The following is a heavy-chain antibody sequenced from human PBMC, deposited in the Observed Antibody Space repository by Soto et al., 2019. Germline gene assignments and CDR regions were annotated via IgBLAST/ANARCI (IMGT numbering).Heavy chain of an antibody. Sequence: QQQLQDSGPGLVKPSETLSLTGTVSGGSISSSSYYWGWIRQPPGKGLEWIGSIYYSGSTYYNPSLKSRVTISVDTSKNQFSLKLSSVTAADTAVYYCARLWGTVRGTIYFQHWGQGTLVTVSS. CDR2: IYYSGST. J-gene: IGHJ1*01. CDR1: GGSISSSSYY. CDR3: ARLWGTVRGTIYFQH. D-gene: IGHD3-3*01. V-gene: IGHV4-39*01.